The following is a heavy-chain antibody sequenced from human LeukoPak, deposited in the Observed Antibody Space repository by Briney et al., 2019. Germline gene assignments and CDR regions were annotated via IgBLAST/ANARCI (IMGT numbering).Heavy chain of an antibody. CDR3: AKVKFRDSGYPVGIDY. CDR1: GFTFSSYG. Sequence: GGSLRLSCAASGFTFSSYGMHWVRQAPGKGLEWVAVISYDGSNKYYADSVKGRFTISRDNSKNTLYLQMNSLRAEDTAVYYCAKVKFRDSGYPVGIDYWGQGTLVTVSS. V-gene: IGHV3-30*18. CDR2: ISYDGSNK. J-gene: IGHJ4*02. D-gene: IGHD3-22*01.